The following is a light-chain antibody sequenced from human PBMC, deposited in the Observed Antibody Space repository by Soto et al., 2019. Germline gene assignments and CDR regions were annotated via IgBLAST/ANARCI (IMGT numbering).Light chain of an antibody. Sequence: DLQMTQSPSSLSASVGDIVTITCRASQAISNYLDWYQQKTGKVTNLMIYASSTLQSGVPSRLSGSGSGKDFTITISSLQPEDVATYYCQQSYSTLLTFGGVTKVAIK. J-gene: IGKJ4*01. V-gene: IGKV1-27*01. CDR1: QAISNY. CDR2: ASS. CDR3: QQSYSTLLT.